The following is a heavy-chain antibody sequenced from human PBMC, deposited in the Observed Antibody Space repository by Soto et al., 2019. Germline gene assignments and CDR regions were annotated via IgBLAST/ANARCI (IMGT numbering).Heavy chain of an antibody. CDR2: INHSGST. CDR3: ARGLLSSYCSSTSCYGNYFDY. Sequence: PETLSLTCAVYGGSFSGYYWSWIRQPPGKGLEWIGEINHSGSTNYNPSLKSRVTISVDTSKNQFSLKLSSVTAADTAVYYCARGLLSSYCSSTSCYGNYFDYWGQGTLVTVSA. V-gene: IGHV4-34*01. CDR1: GGSFSGYY. D-gene: IGHD2-2*01. J-gene: IGHJ4*02.